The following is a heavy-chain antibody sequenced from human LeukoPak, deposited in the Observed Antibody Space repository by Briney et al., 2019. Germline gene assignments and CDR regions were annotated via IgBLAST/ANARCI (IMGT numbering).Heavy chain of an antibody. D-gene: IGHD6-13*01. CDR2: INHSGST. J-gene: IGHJ4*02. CDR1: GGSISSGSYY. CDR3: ARSSAAGYFDY. Sequence: SQTLSLTCTVSGGSISSGSYYWSWIRQPPGKGLEWIGEINHSGSTNYNPSLKSRVTISVDTSKNQFSLKLSSVTAADTAVYYCARSSAAGYFDYWGQGTLVTVSS. V-gene: IGHV4-39*07.